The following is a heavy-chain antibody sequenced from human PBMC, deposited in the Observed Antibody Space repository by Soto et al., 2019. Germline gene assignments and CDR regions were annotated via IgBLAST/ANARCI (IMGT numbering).Heavy chain of an antibody. D-gene: IGHD3-22*01. Sequence: GGSLRLSCAASGFTFSSYGMHWVRQAPGKGLEWVAVISYDGSNKYYADSVKGRFTISRDNSKNTLYLQMNSLRAEDTAVYYCAKDASYDSSGYYDYWGQGTLVTVSS. V-gene: IGHV3-30*18. J-gene: IGHJ4*02. CDR3: AKDASYDSSGYYDY. CDR2: ISYDGSNK. CDR1: GFTFSSYG.